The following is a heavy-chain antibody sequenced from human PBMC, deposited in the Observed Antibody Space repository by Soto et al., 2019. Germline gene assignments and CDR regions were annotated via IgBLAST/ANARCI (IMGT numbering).Heavy chain of an antibody. CDR2: ISAYNGNT. CDR3: ARYRDYGHPQPLLAFDI. V-gene: IGHV1-18*01. CDR1: GYTFTSYG. J-gene: IGHJ3*02. D-gene: IGHD4-17*01. Sequence: QVQLVQSGAEVKKPGASVKVSCKASGYTFTSYGISWVRQAPGQGLEWMGWISAYNGNTNYAQKLQGRVTMTTDTSTSTAYMELRSLRSDDTAVYYCARYRDYGHPQPLLAFDIWGQGTMVTVSS.